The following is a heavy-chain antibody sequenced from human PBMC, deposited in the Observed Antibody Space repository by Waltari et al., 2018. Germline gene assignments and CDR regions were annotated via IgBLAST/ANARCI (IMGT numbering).Heavy chain of an antibody. J-gene: IGHJ4*02. CDR2: IYYSGST. CDR3: ARGNRYFDY. V-gene: IGHV4-59*01. CDR1: GGSLSSYY. Sequence: QVQLQESGPGLVKPSETLSLTCTVSGGSLSSYYWSWLRQPPGKGLEWIGHIYYSGSTNYNPSLKSRVTISVDTPKNQFSLKLSSVTAADTAVYYCARGNRYFDYWGQGTLVTVSS.